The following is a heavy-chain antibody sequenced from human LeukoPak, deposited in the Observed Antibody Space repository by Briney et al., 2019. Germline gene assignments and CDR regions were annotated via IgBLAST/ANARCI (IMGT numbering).Heavy chain of an antibody. CDR2: INPNSGGT. D-gene: IGHD2-2*01. CDR1: GYTFTGYY. CDR3: ARDLVVVPAATYVDV. V-gene: IGHV1-2*02. Sequence: ASVKVSCKASGYTFTGYYMHWVRQAPGQGLEWMGWINPNSGGTNYAQKFQGRVTMTRDTSISTAYMELSRLRSDDTAVYYCARDLVVVPAATYVDVWGKGTTVTVSS. J-gene: IGHJ6*03.